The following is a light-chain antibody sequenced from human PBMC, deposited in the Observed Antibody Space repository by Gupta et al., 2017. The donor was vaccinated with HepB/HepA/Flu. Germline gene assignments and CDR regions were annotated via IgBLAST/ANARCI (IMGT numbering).Light chain of an antibody. J-gene: IGLJ3*02. CDR1: WSNIGDNT. V-gene: IGLV1-36*01. CDR2: YDD. Sequence: SVVTPPPSVSDAPRPRVTISCSGSWSNIGDNTVNWYQQLPGKAPKLLIYYDDLLPSGVSDRFSGSKSGTSASLTISGLQSEDEADYYCAAWDDSRNGLVFGGGTKLTVL. CDR3: AAWDDSRNGLV.